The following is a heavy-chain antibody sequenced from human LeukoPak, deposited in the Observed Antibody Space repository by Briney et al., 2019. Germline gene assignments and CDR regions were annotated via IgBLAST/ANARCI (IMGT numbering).Heavy chain of an antibody. Sequence: GDSLRLSCAASGFTFSHYAMSWVRQAPGRGPEWVSSINGAGRSTYYPDSLRGRLTISRDNSKNTLYLQLNSLTVEDSAMYYCAKVERAGPGDCWGQGTLVTVSS. V-gene: IGHV3-23*01. CDR1: GFTFSHYA. J-gene: IGHJ4*02. CDR3: AKVERAGPGDC. D-gene: IGHD1-1*01. CDR2: INGAGRST.